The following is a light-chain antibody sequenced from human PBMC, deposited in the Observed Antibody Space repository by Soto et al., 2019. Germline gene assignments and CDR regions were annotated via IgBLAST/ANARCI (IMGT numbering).Light chain of an antibody. Sequence: EIVLTQSPGTLSLSPCERATLSCRASQSVSANNLAWYQQKAGQAPRLLIYSASSRATGIPDRFSGSGSGTDFTLTISRLEPEDLATYYCQHYNSYSEAFGQGTKVDIK. V-gene: IGKV3-20*01. CDR2: SAS. CDR3: QHYNSYSEA. J-gene: IGKJ1*01. CDR1: QSVSANN.